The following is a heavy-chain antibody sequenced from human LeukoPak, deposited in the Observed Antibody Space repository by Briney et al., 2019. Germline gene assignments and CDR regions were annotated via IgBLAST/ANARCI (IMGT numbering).Heavy chain of an antibody. CDR2: IRYDGSNK. J-gene: IGHJ4*02. CDR3: AKDGVLKVDTAIL. Sequence: GGSLRLSCAATGFTFSSYGMHWVRQAPGKGLEWVAFIRYDGSNKYYADSVKGRFTISRDNSKNTLYLRMNSLRAEDTAVYYCAKDGVLKVDTAILWGQGTLVTVSS. D-gene: IGHD5-18*01. V-gene: IGHV3-30*02. CDR1: GFTFSSYG.